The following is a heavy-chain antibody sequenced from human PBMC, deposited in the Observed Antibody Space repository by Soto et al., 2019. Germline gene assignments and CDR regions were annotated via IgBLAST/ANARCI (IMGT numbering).Heavy chain of an antibody. Sequence: LRLSCAASGFTFRSLTMNWVRQAPGKGLEWVSTISSNSAYIYYTDALRGRFTISRDNAKNSLHLQMNSLRAEDTAVYYCTRDASRDSSARGWFDPWGPGTLVTVSS. CDR3: TRDASRDSSARGWFDP. D-gene: IGHD6-13*01. CDR1: GFTFRSLT. V-gene: IGHV3-21*01. J-gene: IGHJ5*02. CDR2: ISSNSAYI.